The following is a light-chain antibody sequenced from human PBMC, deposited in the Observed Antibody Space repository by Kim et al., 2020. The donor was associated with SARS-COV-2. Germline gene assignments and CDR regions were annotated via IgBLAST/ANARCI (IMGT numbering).Light chain of an antibody. CDR2: DAS. Sequence: VGSQLAWYQQKAGQAPRLVIYDASNRATGIPARFSGRGSGTDFTLAISSLEPEDFAVYFCQQRRFWPVTFGQGTKVDIK. CDR3: QQRRFWPVT. V-gene: IGKV3-11*01. J-gene: IGKJ1*01. CDR1: VGSQ.